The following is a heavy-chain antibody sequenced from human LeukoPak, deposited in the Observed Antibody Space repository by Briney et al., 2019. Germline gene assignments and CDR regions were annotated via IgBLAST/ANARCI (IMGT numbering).Heavy chain of an antibody. CDR3: ARGDPPSGCSGGSCSTLDY. CDR1: GFTFSSYA. D-gene: IGHD2-15*01. Sequence: GGSLRLSCAASGFTFSSYAMHWVRQAPGKGLEWVAVISYDGSNKYYADSVKGRFTISRDNSKNTLYLQMNSLRAEDTAVYYCARGDPPSGCSGGSCSTLDYWGQGTLVTVSS. J-gene: IGHJ4*02. V-gene: IGHV3-30*04. CDR2: ISYDGSNK.